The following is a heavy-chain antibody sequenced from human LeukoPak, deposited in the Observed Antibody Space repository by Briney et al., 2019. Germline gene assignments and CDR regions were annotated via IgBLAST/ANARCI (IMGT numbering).Heavy chain of an antibody. D-gene: IGHD3-9*01. CDR1: GFTFSSYG. J-gene: IGHJ4*02. Sequence: GGTLRLSRAASGFTFSSYGMSWVRQAPGKGLEWVSAISGSGGSTYYADSVKGRFTISRDNSKNTLYLQMNSLRAEDTAVYYCAKVVENFDWLLQFDYWGQGTLVTVSS. CDR3: AKVVENFDWLLQFDY. V-gene: IGHV3-23*01. CDR2: ISGSGGST.